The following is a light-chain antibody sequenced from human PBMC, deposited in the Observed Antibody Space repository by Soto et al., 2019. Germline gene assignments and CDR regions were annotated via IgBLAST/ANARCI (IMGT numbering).Light chain of an antibody. CDR1: QSVRSSF. CDR3: QQYFSKPRT. V-gene: IGKV3-20*01. Sequence: EVVLTQSPGTLSLSPGERATLSCRASQSVRSSFLAWYQQRPGLAPRLLLYGASTRATGTPERFSGSGSGPDFTLTISRLEPEDFAVYYCQQYFSKPRTFGQGTKVEV. J-gene: IGKJ1*01. CDR2: GAS.